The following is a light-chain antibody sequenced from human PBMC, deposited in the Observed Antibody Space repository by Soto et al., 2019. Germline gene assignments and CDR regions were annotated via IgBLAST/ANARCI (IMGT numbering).Light chain of an antibody. Sequence: QSALTQPASVSGSPGQSITISCTGTSSDVGGYNYVSWYQHHPGKAPKLIIYEVNNRPSGVSNRFSGSKSGNPASLTISGLQAEDDADYYCSAYTASSALVFGGGTKLTVL. CDR3: SAYTASSALV. CDR2: EVN. J-gene: IGLJ3*02. V-gene: IGLV2-14*01. CDR1: SSDVGGYNY.